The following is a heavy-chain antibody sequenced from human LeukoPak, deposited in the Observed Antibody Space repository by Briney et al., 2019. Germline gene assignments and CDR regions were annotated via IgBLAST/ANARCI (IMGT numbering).Heavy chain of an antibody. Sequence: PSETLSLTCTVSGGSISSNYWSWIRQPPGKGLEWIGYIYNSGSTNYNPSLKSRVTISVDTSKNQFSLMLSSVTAADTAVYYCARYSAPVTSIDYWGQGTLVTVSS. J-gene: IGHJ4*02. CDR2: IYNSGST. V-gene: IGHV4-59*01. CDR3: ARYSAPVTSIDY. D-gene: IGHD2-21*02. CDR1: GGSISSNY.